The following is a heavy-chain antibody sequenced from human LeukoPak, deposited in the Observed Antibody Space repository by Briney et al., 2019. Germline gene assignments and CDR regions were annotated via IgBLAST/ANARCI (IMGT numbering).Heavy chain of an antibody. Sequence: GRSLSLSCAASGFTFSSYWMHWVRQVPGKGLVWVSRINSDGSTTNYADSVKGRFTISRDNAKNTLYLQMNSLRAEDTAVYYCGRGYTSRLDYWGQGTLVTVSS. J-gene: IGHJ4*02. CDR3: GRGYTSRLDY. V-gene: IGHV3-74*01. D-gene: IGHD5-18*01. CDR1: GFTFSSYW. CDR2: INSDGSTT.